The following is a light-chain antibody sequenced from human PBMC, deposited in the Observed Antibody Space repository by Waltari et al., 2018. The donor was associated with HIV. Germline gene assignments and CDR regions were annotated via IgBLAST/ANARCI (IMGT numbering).Light chain of an antibody. CDR3: QQYGSSPYT. Sequence: EIVLTQSPGTLSLSPGERATLSCRASQSVSRSYLAWYQQEPGQAPRLLIYAASRRATGIPDRFSGSGSGTDFTLTISGLEPEDFAVYYCQQYGSSPYTFGQGTNLEIK. J-gene: IGKJ2*01. CDR2: AAS. V-gene: IGKV3-20*01. CDR1: QSVSRSY.